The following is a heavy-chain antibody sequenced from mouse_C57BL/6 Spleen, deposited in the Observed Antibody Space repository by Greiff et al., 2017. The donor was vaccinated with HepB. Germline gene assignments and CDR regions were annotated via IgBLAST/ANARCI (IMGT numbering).Heavy chain of an antibody. V-gene: IGHV5-9-1*02. D-gene: IGHD1-1*01. Sequence: EVQLQESGEGLVKPGGSLKLSCAASGFTFSSYAMSWVRQTPEKRLELVAYISSGGDYIYYADTVKGRFTISRDNARNTLYLQMSSLKSEDTAMYYCTRVTTVERGYYFDYWGQGTTLTVSS. CDR3: TRVTTVERGYYFDY. CDR1: GFTFSSYA. CDR2: ISSGGDYI. J-gene: IGHJ2*01.